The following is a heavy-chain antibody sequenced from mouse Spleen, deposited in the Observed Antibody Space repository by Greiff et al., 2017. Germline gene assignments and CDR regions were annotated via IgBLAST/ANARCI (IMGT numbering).Heavy chain of an antibody. Sequence: EVQRVESGGDLVKPGGSLKLSCAASGFTFSSYTMSWVRQTPAKRLEWVATISSGGGNTYYPDSVKGRFTISRDNARNTLYLQMSSLRSEDTAMYYCARHGDGDYGDYWGQGTTLTVSS. D-gene: IGHD2-4*01. V-gene: IGHV5-9*04. CDR1: GFTFSSYT. CDR3: ARHGDGDYGDY. J-gene: IGHJ2*01. CDR2: ISSGGGNT.